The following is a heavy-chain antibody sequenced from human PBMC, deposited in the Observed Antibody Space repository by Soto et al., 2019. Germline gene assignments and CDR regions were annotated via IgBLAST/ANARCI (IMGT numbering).Heavy chain of an antibody. V-gene: IGHV3-23*01. Sequence: EVQLLESGGGLVQPGGSLRLSCAASGFTFSSYAMSWVRQAPGKGLEWVSAISGSGGSTYYADSVKGRFTISRDNSKNTLHLQMQSLRAEETAVYYCAKDHYDCWSGYYVLEYWGQGTLVTVSS. J-gene: IGHJ4*02. CDR3: AKDHYDCWSGYYVLEY. CDR2: ISGSGGST. D-gene: IGHD3-3*01. CDR1: GFTFSSYA.